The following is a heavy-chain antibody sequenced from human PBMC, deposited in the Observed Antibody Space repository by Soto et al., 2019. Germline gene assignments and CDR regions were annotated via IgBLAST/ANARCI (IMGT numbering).Heavy chain of an antibody. D-gene: IGHD6-19*01. Sequence: PGESLKISCKGSGYSFTSYWISWGRQMPGKGLEWMGRIDPSDSYTNYSPSFQGHVTISADKSISTAYLQWSSLKASDTAMYYCARRRDAAGPRYYYYGMDVWGQGTTVTVSS. J-gene: IGHJ6*02. CDR3: ARRRDAAGPRYYYYGMDV. CDR1: GYSFTSYW. CDR2: IDPSDSYT. V-gene: IGHV5-10-1*01.